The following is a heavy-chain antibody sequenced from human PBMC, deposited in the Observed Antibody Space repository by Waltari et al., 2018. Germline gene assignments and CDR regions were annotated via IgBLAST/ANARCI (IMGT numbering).Heavy chain of an antibody. CDR1: GFTFDDYA. J-gene: IGHJ6*03. V-gene: IGHV3-43D*03. D-gene: IGHD2-2*01. Sequence: EVQLVESGGVVVQPGGSLRLSCAASGFTFDDYAMPLVRHAPGKGLEWVSLISWDGGSTYYADSVKGRFTISRDNSKNSLYLQMNSLRAEDTALYYCAKDGSPVPAATYYYMDVWGKGTTVTVSS. CDR2: ISWDGGST. CDR3: AKDGSPVPAATYYYMDV.